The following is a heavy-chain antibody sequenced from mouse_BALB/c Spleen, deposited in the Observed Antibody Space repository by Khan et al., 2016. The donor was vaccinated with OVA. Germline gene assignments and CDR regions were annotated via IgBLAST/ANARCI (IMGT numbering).Heavy chain of an antibody. CDR1: GFTFSTYG. Sequence: VELVESGGDLVKPGGSLKLSCAASGFTFSTYGMSWVRQAPDKRLEWVATVSTGGSYTYYPDSVKGRFTISRDNAKNTLYLQMSGLRSEDTAMLYCTRIAYYYGSKGFAYWGQGTLVTVSA. D-gene: IGHD1-1*01. V-gene: IGHV5-6*01. J-gene: IGHJ3*01. CDR3: TRIAYYYGSKGFAY. CDR2: VSTGGSYT.